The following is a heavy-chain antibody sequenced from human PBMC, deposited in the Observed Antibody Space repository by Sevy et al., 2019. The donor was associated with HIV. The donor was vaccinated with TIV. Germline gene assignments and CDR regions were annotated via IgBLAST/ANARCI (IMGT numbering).Heavy chain of an antibody. CDR3: ASAHVDTAMVNYYYGMDV. J-gene: IGHJ6*02. D-gene: IGHD5-18*01. CDR2: IYSGGST. V-gene: IGHV3-53*01. CDR1: GFTVSSNY. Sequence: GGSPRLSCAASGFTVSSNYMSWVRQAPGKGLEWVSVIYSGGSTYYADSVKGRFTISRDNSKNTLYLQMNSLRAEDTAVYYCASAHVDTAMVNYYYGMDVWGQGTTVTVSS.